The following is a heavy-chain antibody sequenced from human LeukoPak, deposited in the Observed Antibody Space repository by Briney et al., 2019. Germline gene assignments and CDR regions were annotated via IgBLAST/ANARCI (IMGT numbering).Heavy chain of an antibody. Sequence: PGGSLRLSCAASGFTFSSYSMNWVRQAPGKGLEWVSYISSSSSTIYYADSVKGRFTISRDNAKNSLYLQMNSLRAEDTAVYYCARRSFHSSGWFFDYWGQGTLVTVSS. V-gene: IGHV3-48*04. CDR3: ARRSFHSSGWFFDY. CDR1: GFTFSSYS. D-gene: IGHD6-19*01. J-gene: IGHJ4*02. CDR2: ISSSSSTI.